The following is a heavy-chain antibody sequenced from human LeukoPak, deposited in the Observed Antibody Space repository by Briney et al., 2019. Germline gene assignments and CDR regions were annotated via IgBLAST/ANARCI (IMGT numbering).Heavy chain of an antibody. Sequence: GASVKVSCKASGYTFTSYAMNWVRQAPGQGLEWMGGIIPIFGTANYAQKFQGRVTITADESTSTAYMELSSLRSEDTAVYYCGSGSPGYMDVWGKGTTVTVSS. J-gene: IGHJ6*03. CDR3: GSGSPGYMDV. CDR1: GYTFTSYA. CDR2: IIPIFGTA. D-gene: IGHD1-26*01. V-gene: IGHV1-69*13.